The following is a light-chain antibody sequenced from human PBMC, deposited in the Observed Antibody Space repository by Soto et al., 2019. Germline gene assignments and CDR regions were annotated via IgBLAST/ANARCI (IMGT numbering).Light chain of an antibody. CDR1: SSDVGGYNF. Sequence: QSALTQPPSASGSPGQSVTISCTGTSSDVGGYNFVSWYQQHPGKVPKLMIYEVSKRPSGVPDRFSGSKSGNTASLTVSGLQAEDEADYYCSSYAGSNVVIGGGTKLTVL. V-gene: IGLV2-8*01. CDR2: EVS. J-gene: IGLJ2*01. CDR3: SSYAGSNVV.